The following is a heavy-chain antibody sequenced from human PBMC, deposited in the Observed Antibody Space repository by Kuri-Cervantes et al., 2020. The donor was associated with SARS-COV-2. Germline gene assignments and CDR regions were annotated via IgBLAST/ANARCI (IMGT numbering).Heavy chain of an antibody. CDR2: ISSSSSNI. CDR1: GFTFSSYS. J-gene: IGHJ4*02. D-gene: IGHD2-2*01. CDR3: ASDSPEDIVVVPAAMEPYYFDY. Sequence: GESLKISCAASGFTFSSYSMNWVRQAPGKGLEWVSSISSSSSNIYYADSVKGRFTISRDNSKNTLYLQMNSLRAEDTAVYYCASDSPEDIVVVPAAMEPYYFDYWGQGTLVTVSS. V-gene: IGHV3-21*04.